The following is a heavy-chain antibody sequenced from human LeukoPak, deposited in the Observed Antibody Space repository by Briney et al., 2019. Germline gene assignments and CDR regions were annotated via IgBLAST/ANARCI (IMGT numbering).Heavy chain of an antibody. CDR2: IIPIFGTA. D-gene: IGHD4-17*01. CDR3: ARADYGDAYGMDV. CDR1: GGTFSSYA. J-gene: IGHJ6*02. Sequence: SVKVACKASGGTFSSYAISWVRQAPGQGLEWMGGIIPIFGTANYAQKFQGRVTITADESTSTAYMELSSLRSEDTAVYYCARADYGDAYGMDVWGQGTTVTVSS. V-gene: IGHV1-69*13.